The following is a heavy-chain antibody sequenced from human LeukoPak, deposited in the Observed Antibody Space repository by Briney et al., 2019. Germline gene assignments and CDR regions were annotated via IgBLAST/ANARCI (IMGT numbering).Heavy chain of an antibody. V-gene: IGHV1-2*02. CDR1: GYTFTGYY. J-gene: IGHJ4*02. CDR3: AGSEAPGTFLFFY. Sequence: GASVKVSCNASGYTFTGYYIHWVRQAPGQGLEWMGWINSNSGGTNYAQKFQGRVTITRDTSISTVYMELSSLRPDDTAVYFCAGSEAPGTFLFFYWGQGTLVTVSS. D-gene: IGHD6-13*01. CDR2: INSNSGGT.